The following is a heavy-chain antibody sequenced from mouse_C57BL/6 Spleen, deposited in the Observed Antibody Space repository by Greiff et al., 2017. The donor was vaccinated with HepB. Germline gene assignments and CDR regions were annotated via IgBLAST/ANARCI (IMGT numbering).Heavy chain of an antibody. D-gene: IGHD2-3*01. CDR1: GYSITSGYY. CDR3: ARLDGYGYYFDY. CDR2: ISYDGSN. V-gene: IGHV3-6*01. Sequence: EVQLVESGPGLVKPSQSLSLTCSVTGYSITSGYYWNWIRQFPGNKLEWMGYISYDGSNNYNPSLKNRISITRDTSKNQFFLKLNSVTTEDTATYYCARLDGYGYYFDYWGQGTTLTVSS. J-gene: IGHJ2*01.